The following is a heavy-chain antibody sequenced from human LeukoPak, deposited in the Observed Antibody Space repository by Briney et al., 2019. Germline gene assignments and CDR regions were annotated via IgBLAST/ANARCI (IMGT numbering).Heavy chain of an antibody. J-gene: IGHJ5*02. CDR2: MNPNSGNT. CDR3: AVRGVTACLDP. Sequence: ASVKVSCKASGYTFTSYYMHWVRQAPGQGLEWMGWMNPNSGNTGYAQKFQGRVTITRDTSASTAYMELSSLRSEDTAVYYCAVRGVTACLDPWGQGTLVTVSS. V-gene: IGHV1-8*03. CDR1: GYTFTSYY. D-gene: IGHD3-10*01.